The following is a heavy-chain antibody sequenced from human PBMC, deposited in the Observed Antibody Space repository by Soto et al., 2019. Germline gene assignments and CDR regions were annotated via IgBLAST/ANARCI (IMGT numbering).Heavy chain of an antibody. CDR1: GGSISSYY. D-gene: IGHD3-22*01. CDR2: MYYSGST. CDR3: GGKNYDSSGYFDY. V-gene: IGHV4-59*01. Sequence: SETLSLTCTVSGGSISSYYWSWIRQPPGKGLEWIGYMYYSGSTNYNPSLKSRVTISVDTSKNQSSLKLSSVTAADTAVYYCGGKNYDSSGYFDYWGQGTLVTVYS. J-gene: IGHJ4*02.